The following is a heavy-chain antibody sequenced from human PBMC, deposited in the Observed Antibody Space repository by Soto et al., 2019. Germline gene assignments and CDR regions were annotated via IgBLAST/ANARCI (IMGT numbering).Heavy chain of an antibody. J-gene: IGHJ4*02. CDR1: GFTFDGYA. Sequence: PGVSLRLSCAASGFTFDGYAMSWVRQAPGKGLQWVSTIGGSGDGTYYADSVKGRSTISRDNSKNTLYLQMNSLRAEDTAVYYCAKAREVTLVRVPSSYWGQGTLVTVSS. D-gene: IGHD3-10*01. CDR2: IGGSGDGT. V-gene: IGHV3-23*01. CDR3: AKAREVTLVRVPSSY.